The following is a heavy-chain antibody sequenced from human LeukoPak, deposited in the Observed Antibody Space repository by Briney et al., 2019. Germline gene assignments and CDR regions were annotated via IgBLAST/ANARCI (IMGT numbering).Heavy chain of an antibody. CDR1: GFTFSSYW. CDR3: VREVSGDPWHNWFDP. V-gene: IGHV3-74*03. Sequence: PGGSLRLSCAASGFTFSSYWMHWVCQAPGKGLVWVSRVDHGGSGTVYADSVKGRFTISRNNAKNTLYLQMNSLRAEDTAVYYCVREVSGDPWHNWFDPWGQGTLVTVTS. CDR2: VDHGGSGT. J-gene: IGHJ5*02. D-gene: IGHD4-17*01.